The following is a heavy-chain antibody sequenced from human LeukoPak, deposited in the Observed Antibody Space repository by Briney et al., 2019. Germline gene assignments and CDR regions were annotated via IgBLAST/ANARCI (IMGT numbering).Heavy chain of an antibody. V-gene: IGHV4-34*01. J-gene: IGHJ6*02. CDR2: INQSGST. Sequence: SETLSPTCAVYGESFSDYYWSWIRQPPGKGLEWIGEINQSGSTNYNSSLKGRVTISVDSSKNQFSLRLSSVTTADTAVYYCASATSVYYYYHGMDVWGQGTSVTVSS. CDR3: ASATSVYYYYHGMDV. CDR1: GESFSDYY.